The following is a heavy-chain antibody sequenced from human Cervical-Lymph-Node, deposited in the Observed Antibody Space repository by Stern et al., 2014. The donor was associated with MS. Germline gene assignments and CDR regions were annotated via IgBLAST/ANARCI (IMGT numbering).Heavy chain of an antibody. CDR3: ACRRRGPIGY. J-gene: IGHJ4*02. D-gene: IGHD3-10*01. CDR2: INQSGST. V-gene: IGHV4-34*01. CDR1: GGSFSGHY. Sequence: QVQLQQWGAGLLKPSETLSLTCAVYGGSFSGHYWSWIRQPPGKGLEWIGEINQSGSTNYNPSLKSRVTISVDTSKNQFSLKLSSVTAADTAVYYCACRRRGPIGYWGQGTLVTVSS.